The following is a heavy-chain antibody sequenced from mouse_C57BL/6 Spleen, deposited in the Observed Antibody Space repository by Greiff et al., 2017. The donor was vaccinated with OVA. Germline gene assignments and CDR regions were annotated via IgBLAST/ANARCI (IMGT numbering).Heavy chain of an antibody. CDR1: GYSFTSYY. CDR3: ARGGLSSGWFAY. D-gene: IGHD3-2*02. V-gene: IGHV1-66*01. Sequence: SGPELVKPGASVKISCKASGYSFTSYYIHWVKQRPGQGLEWIGWIYPGSGNTKYNEKFKGKATLTADTSSSTAYMQLSSLTSEDSAVYYCARGGLSSGWFAYWGQGTLVTVSA. CDR2: IYPGSGNT. J-gene: IGHJ3*01.